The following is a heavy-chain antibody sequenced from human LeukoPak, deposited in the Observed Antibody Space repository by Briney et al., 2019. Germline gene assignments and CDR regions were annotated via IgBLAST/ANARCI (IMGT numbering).Heavy chain of an antibody. CDR1: GGSISSSSYY. D-gene: IGHD3-10*01. Sequence: SETLSLTCTVSGGSISSSSYYWGWIRQPPGKGLEWIGSIYYSGDTYYNPSLKSRVTISVDTSKNQFSLKLSSVTAADTAVYYCARLLIWFGDPIGFDPWGQGTPVTVSS. CDR3: ARLLIWFGDPIGFDP. V-gene: IGHV4-39*07. J-gene: IGHJ5*02. CDR2: IYYSGDT.